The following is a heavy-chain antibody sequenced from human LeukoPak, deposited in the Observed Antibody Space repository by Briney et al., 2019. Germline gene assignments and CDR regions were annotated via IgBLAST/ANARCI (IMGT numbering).Heavy chain of an antibody. J-gene: IGHJ5*02. CDR2: MNPNSGNT. V-gene: IGHV1-8*03. CDR1: GYTFTSYD. D-gene: IGHD2-2*02. Sequence: GASVKVSCKASGYTFTSYDINWVRQATGQGLEWMGWMNPNSGNTGYAQKFQGGVTITRNTSISTAYMELSSLRSEDTAVYYCARGPRHYASTSCYRFDPWGQGTLVTVSS. CDR3: ARGPRHYASTSCYRFDP.